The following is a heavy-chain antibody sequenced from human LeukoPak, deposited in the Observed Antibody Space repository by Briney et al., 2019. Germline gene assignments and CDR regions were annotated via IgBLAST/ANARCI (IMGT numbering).Heavy chain of an antibody. Sequence: GRSLRLSCAASGFTVSSNYMSWVRQAPGKGLEWVSVIYSGGSTYYADSVKGRFTISRDNSKNTLYLQMNSLRAEDTAVYYCARELSPRIGYSYYDYWGQGTLVTVSS. D-gene: IGHD5-18*01. CDR2: IYSGGST. V-gene: IGHV3-66*02. J-gene: IGHJ4*02. CDR1: GFTVSSNY. CDR3: ARELSPRIGYSYYDY.